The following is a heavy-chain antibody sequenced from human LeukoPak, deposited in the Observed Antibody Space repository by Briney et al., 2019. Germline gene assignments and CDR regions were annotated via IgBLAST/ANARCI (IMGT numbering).Heavy chain of an antibody. CDR1: GGSFSGYY. CDR3: ARGGGYASPIGY. J-gene: IGHJ4*02. V-gene: IGHV4-34*01. Sequence: SETLSLTCAVYGGSFSGYYWSWIRQPPGKGLERIGEINHSGSTNYNPSLKSRVTISVDTSKNQFSLKLSSVTAADTAVYYCARGGGYASPIGYWGQGALVTVSS. D-gene: IGHD5-12*01. CDR2: INHSGST.